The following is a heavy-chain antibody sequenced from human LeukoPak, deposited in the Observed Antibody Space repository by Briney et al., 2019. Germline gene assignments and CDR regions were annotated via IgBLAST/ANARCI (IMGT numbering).Heavy chain of an antibody. D-gene: IGHD3-22*01. CDR2: IWYDGRRK. CDR1: GFTFSSYG. Sequence: GRSLRLSCAASGFTFSSYGIHWVRQAPGKGLEWVSVIWYDGRRKYYADSVKGRFTISRDNSKNTVYLQMDSLRAEDTAVYYCARDVDSGGHYSKFDSGGQRTLVTVST. CDR3: ARDVDSGGHYSKFDS. J-gene: IGHJ4*02. V-gene: IGHV3-33*01.